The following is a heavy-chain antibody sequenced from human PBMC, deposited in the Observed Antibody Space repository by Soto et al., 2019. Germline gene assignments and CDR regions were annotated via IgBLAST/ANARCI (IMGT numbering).Heavy chain of an antibody. CDR3: ARTRGLLTYYYYMDV. J-gene: IGHJ6*03. D-gene: IGHD4-17*01. Sequence: SETLSLTCAVSSDSISSSYWWSWVRQSPGKGLEWIGEISSSGSTNYNPSLKSRVSISVDRSMSQFSLKLSSVTAADTAVYYCARTRGLLTYYYYMDVWGKGTTVTVSS. V-gene: IGHV4-4*02. CDR1: SDSISSSYW. CDR2: ISSSGST.